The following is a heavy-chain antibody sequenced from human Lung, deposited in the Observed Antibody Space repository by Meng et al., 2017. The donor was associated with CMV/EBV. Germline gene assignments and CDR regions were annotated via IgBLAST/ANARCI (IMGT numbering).Heavy chain of an antibody. Sequence: SGGSISSSSYYGGWIRQPPGKGLEWIGSIYYSGSTYYNPSLKSRVTISVDTSKNQFSLKLSSVTAADTAVYYCARRGQWLVNNWFDPWGQGTLVTVSS. V-gene: IGHV4-39*01. J-gene: IGHJ5*02. D-gene: IGHD6-19*01. CDR3: ARRGQWLVNNWFDP. CDR1: GGSISSSSYY. CDR2: IYYSGST.